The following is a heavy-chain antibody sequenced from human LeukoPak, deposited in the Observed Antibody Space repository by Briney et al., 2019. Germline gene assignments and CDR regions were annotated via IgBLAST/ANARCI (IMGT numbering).Heavy chain of an antibody. J-gene: IGHJ4*02. V-gene: IGHV3-48*03. CDR1: GFTFSSYE. Sequence: EGSLRLSCAASGFTFSSYEMNWVRQAPGKGLEWVSYISSSGSTIYYADSVKGRFTISRDNAKNSLYLQMNSLRAEDTAVYYCARDISGGATPDYWGQGTLVTVSS. CDR3: ARDISGGATPDY. CDR2: ISSSGSTI. D-gene: IGHD1-26*01.